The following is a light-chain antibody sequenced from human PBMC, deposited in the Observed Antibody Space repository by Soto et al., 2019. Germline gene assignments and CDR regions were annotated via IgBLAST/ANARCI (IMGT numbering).Light chain of an antibody. Sequence: QSVLTQPASVSGSPGQSITISCTGTSSDVGSYNLVSWYQQHPGKAPKLMIYEGSKRPSGVSNRFSGSKSGNTASLTISGLQAEDEADYYCSANAGGSTLVFGGGTKLTVL. CDR3: SANAGGSTLV. J-gene: IGLJ2*01. CDR1: SSDVGSYNL. V-gene: IGLV2-23*01. CDR2: EGS.